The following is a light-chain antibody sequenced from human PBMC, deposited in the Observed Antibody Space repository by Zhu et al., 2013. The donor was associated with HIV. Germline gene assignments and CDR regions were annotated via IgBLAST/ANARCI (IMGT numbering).Light chain of an antibody. CDR2: AAS. CDR3: QKYHDWPWT. J-gene: IGKJ1*01. CDR1: QSVSIN. Sequence: EIVMTQSPATLSVSPGERASLSCRASQSVSINLAWYHQKPGQAPRLLIYAASTRATGIPARFSGSGSGTEFTLTISSLQSEDSGVYYCQKYHDWPWTFGQGTKVEV. V-gene: IGKV3-15*01.